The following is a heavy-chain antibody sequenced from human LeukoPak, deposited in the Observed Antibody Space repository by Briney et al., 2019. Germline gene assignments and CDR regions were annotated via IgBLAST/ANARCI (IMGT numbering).Heavy chain of an antibody. CDR3: ARGEGALDAFDI. CDR1: GYSFSSYD. CDR2: INTYNGNT. Sequence: AASVKVSCKASGYSFSSYDISWVRQAPGQGLEWMGRINTYNGNTDYAQKLRGRVTMTTETSTTTAYMELKTLRSDDSAVYYCARGEGALDAFDIWGQGTMVIVSS. V-gene: IGHV1-18*01. J-gene: IGHJ3*02.